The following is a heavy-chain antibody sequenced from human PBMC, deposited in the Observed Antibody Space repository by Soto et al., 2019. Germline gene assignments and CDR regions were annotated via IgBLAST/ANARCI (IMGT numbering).Heavy chain of an antibody. CDR1: GFTFSDHY. CDR2: IKNKANSYTT. D-gene: IGHD6-19*01. J-gene: IGHJ4*02. Sequence: EVQLVESGGGLVQPEGSLRLSCAASGFTFSDHYMDWVRQAPGKGLEWVGRIKNKANSYTTEYAAPVKGRSIIPRDDSKTSGFLQMNRLKTDDTAVYYCTRVRLGSRRSSDYWGQGTLVTVSS. V-gene: IGHV3-72*01. CDR3: TRVRLGSRRSSDY.